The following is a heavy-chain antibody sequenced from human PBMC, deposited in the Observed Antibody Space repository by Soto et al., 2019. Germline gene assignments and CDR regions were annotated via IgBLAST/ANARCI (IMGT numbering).Heavy chain of an antibody. CDR2: INHSGST. D-gene: IGHD3-3*01. CDR3: ARDPPNSDFWSGYSDRAGFDY. J-gene: IGHJ4*02. Sequence: PSQSQAVTGAVYGGSCRDYYWRRISQPQGKGVDWGGEINHSGSTNYNPCLKSRGTISVDTSNNQSSPQLSSVSAPYTPVYYSARDPPNSDFWSGYSDRAGFDYWGQGTLXTVSS. V-gene: IGHV4-34*01. CDR1: GGSCRDYY.